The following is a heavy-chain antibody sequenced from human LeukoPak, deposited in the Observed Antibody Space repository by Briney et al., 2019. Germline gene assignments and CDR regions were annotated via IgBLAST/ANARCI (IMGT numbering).Heavy chain of an antibody. CDR1: GDTFSSYA. V-gene: IGHV1-69*06. J-gene: IGHJ4*02. CDR2: IIPIFGTA. Sequence: SVKVSCKASGDTFSSYAINWVRQAPGQGLEWMGGIIPIFGTAHYAQKFQGRVTITADKSTSTAYMELSSLRSEDTAVYYCARGGKQWRGGNYFDSWGQGTLVAVSS. CDR3: ARGGKQWRGGNYFDS. D-gene: IGHD6-19*01.